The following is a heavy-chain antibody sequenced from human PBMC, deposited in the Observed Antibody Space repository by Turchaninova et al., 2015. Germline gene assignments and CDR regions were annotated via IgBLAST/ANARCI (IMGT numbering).Heavy chain of an antibody. CDR2: INPCGGSK. CDR3: ARDPRGGSSSYFDY. D-gene: IGHD6-6*01. Sequence: QVQLVQAGVEVKKPGASVKVSCKASGYTFTSHYMHWVRQAPGQGLEWLGIINPCGGSKAYAQKFQNRLTITRDTSTSTVYMELSSLRSEDTAVYYCARDPRGGSSSYFDYWGQGTLVIVSS. J-gene: IGHJ4*02. CDR1: GYTFTSHY. V-gene: IGHV1-46*01.